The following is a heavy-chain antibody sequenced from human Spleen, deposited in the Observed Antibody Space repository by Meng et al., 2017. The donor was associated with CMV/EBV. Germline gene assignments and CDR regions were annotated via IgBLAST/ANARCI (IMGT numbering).Heavy chain of an antibody. Sequence: TSGVGEGWIGQPPGKALEWLAVSYRSVGKRYSPSLKSRLTITEDTSKNQVYLTVTSLDPVDTATYYCAHMGANYGVLTGYWTTYYFDYWGQGTLVTVSS. D-gene: IGHD3-9*01. CDR2: SYRSVGK. J-gene: IGHJ4*02. CDR3: AHMGANYGVLTGYWTTYYFDY. V-gene: IGHV2-5*01. CDR1: TSGVG.